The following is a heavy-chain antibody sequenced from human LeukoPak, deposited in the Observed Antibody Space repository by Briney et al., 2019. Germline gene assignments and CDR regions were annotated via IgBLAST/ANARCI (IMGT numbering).Heavy chain of an antibody. V-gene: IGHV3-23*01. J-gene: IGHJ6*02. Sequence: GGSLRLSCAASGFTFSGHSMTWVRQTPGKGLEWVSVIFGNGVKTYYADSLKGRFTISRDNSKSTLYLQMNSLRADDTAVYYCARVGDWSNYFGMDAWGQGTTVTVSS. D-gene: IGHD3-16*01. CDR1: GFTFSGHS. CDR3: ARVGDWSNYFGMDA. CDR2: IFGNGVKT.